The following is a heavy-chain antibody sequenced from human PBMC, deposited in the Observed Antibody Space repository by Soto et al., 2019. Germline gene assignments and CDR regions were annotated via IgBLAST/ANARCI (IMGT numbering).Heavy chain of an antibody. V-gene: IGHV1-2*02. J-gene: IGHJ6*02. D-gene: IGHD3-3*01. Sequence: ASVKVSCKASGYTFTGYYMHWVRQAPGQGLEWMGWINPNSGGTNYAQKFQGRVTMTRDTSISTAYMELSRLRSDDTAVYYCAREKGITIFGVVPSMDVWGQGTTVTV. CDR3: AREKGITIFGVVPSMDV. CDR1: GYTFTGYY. CDR2: INPNSGGT.